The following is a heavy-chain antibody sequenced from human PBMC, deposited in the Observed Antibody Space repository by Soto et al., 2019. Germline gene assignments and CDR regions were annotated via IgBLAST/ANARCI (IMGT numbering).Heavy chain of an antibody. CDR1: GFTFSDYY. CDR3: ASLYGSGSYFGYCDGMDV. D-gene: IGHD3-10*01. Sequence: QVQLVESGGGLVKPGGSLRLSCAASGFTFSDYYMSWIRQAPGKGLEWVSYISSSGSTIYYADSVKGRFTISRDNAKNPLYQQMNSLRAEDAVVYYSASLYGSGSYFGYCDGMDVWGQGTTVTVSS. CDR2: ISSSGSTI. V-gene: IGHV3-11*01. J-gene: IGHJ6*02.